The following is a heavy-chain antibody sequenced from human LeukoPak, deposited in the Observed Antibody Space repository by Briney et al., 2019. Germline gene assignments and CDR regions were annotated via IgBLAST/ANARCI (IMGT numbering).Heavy chain of an antibody. V-gene: IGHV1-69*05. J-gene: IGHJ4*02. D-gene: IGHD3-3*01. Sequence: SVKVSCKASGGTFSSYAISWVRQAPGQGLEWMGRIIPIFGTANYAQKFQGRATITTDESTSTAYMELSSLRSEDTAVYYCAREALNPSYYDSWSGYPFDYWGQGTLVTVSS. CDR2: IIPIFGTA. CDR1: GGTFSSYA. CDR3: AREALNPSYYDSWSGYPFDY.